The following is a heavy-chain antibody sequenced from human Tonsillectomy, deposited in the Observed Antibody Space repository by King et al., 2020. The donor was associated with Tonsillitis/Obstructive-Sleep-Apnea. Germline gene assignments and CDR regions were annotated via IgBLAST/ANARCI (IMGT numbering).Heavy chain of an antibody. Sequence: VQLVESGGGVVQPGRSLRLSCAASGFTFSTYAMHWVRQAPGKGLEWVAVISYDGSNKYYADSVKGRLTISRDNSKNTLYLQMNSLRAEDTAVYYCARDPGDVYYMDVWGKGTTVTVSS. CDR2: ISYDGSNK. D-gene: IGHD7-27*01. V-gene: IGHV3-30*01. CDR3: ARDPGDVYYMDV. CDR1: GFTFSTYA. J-gene: IGHJ6*03.